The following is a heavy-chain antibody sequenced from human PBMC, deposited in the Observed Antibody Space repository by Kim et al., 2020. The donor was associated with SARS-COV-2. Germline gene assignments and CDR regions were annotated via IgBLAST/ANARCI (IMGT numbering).Heavy chain of an antibody. D-gene: IGHD2-2*01. CDR2: ISYDGSNE. Sequence: GGSLRLSCAASGFTFSSYAMHWVRQAPGKGLEWVAVISYDGSNEYYADSVKGRVTISRDNSKNTLYLQVNSLRDDDTAVYYCARGDCSSTSCPKDYWGQG. CDR1: GFTFSSYA. J-gene: IGHJ4*02. CDR3: ARGDCSSTSCPKDY. V-gene: IGHV3-30-3*01.